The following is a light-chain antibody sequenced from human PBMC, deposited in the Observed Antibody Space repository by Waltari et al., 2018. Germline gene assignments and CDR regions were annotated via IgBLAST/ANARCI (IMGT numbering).Light chain of an antibody. CDR1: QSVSGSY. CDR3: QQYGSSPQT. V-gene: IGKV3-20*01. J-gene: IGKJ1*01. CDR2: GAS. Sequence: EIVLTQSPGTLSLSLAERATLSCRASQSVSGSYLAWYQQKPGQAPRLLIYGASNRATGIPDRFSGSGSGTDFTLTVSRLEPEDFAVYYCQQYGSSPQTFGQGTKVE.